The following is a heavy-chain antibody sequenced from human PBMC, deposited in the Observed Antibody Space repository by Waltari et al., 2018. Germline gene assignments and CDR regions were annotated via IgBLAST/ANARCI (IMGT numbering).Heavy chain of an antibody. J-gene: IGHJ4*02. CDR2: ISDSGTNI. CDR1: GFTFRDYY. CDR3: ARDRSGDGYNLYYFDS. V-gene: IGHV3-11*04. Sequence: QFQLVESGGTLVKPGGSLRLSCEISGFTFRDYYMSWILQTPGKGLEWNSYISDSGTNIHYAESVKGRFTISRDNANNSLYLHMSSLRAEDTAVYYCARDRSGDGYNLYYFDSWGRGTLVTVSS. D-gene: IGHD3-3*01.